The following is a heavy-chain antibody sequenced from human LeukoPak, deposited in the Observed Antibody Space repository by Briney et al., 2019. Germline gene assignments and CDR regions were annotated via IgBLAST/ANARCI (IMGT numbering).Heavy chain of an antibody. Sequence: GGSLRLSCAASGFTFSDYYMSWIRQAPGKGLEWVSYISSSSSHTNHADSVKGRVTISRDNAKNSLYLQMNSLRAEDTAVYYCARDSSLGYCSSTSCYVDYWGQGTLVTVSS. CDR2: ISSSSSHT. V-gene: IGHV3-11*06. CDR3: ARDSSLGYCSSTSCYVDY. D-gene: IGHD2-2*01. J-gene: IGHJ4*01. CDR1: GFTFSDYY.